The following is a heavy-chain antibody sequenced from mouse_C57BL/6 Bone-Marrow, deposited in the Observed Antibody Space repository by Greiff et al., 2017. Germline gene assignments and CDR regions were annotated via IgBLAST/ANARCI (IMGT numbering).Heavy chain of an antibody. CDR1: GYSITSGYY. J-gene: IGHJ3*01. CDR2: ISYDGSN. Sequence: ESGPGLVKPSQSLSLTCSVTGYSITSGYYWNWIRQFPGNKLEWMGYISYDGSNYYNPSLKNRISINRDKSKNQFFLKLNSVTTEDTATYYCAREGYDAAYWGQGTLVTVSA. CDR3: AREGYDAAY. V-gene: IGHV3-6*01. D-gene: IGHD2-2*01.